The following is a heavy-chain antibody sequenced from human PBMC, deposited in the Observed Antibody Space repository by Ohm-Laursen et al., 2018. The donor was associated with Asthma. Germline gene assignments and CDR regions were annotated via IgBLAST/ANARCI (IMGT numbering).Heavy chain of an antibody. CDR1: GGSISSYY. CDR3: ARDPVAAAGIFDY. J-gene: IGHJ4*02. V-gene: IGHV4-59*12. D-gene: IGHD6-13*01. CDR2: IYYSGST. Sequence: SDTLSLTCTVSGGSISSYYWSWIRQPPGKGLEWIGYIYYSGSTYYNPSLKSRVTISVDTSKKQFSLKLSSVTAADTAVYYCARDPVAAAGIFDYWGQGTLVTVSS.